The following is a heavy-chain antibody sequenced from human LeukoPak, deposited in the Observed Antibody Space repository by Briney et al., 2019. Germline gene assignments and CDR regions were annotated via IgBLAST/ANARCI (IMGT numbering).Heavy chain of an antibody. D-gene: IGHD3-3*01. CDR3: AKHSTISGSIDF. CDR1: GFTFSSYG. Sequence: GRSLRLSCAASGFTFSSYGMHWVRQAPGKGLEWVAVISYDGSNKYYADSVKGRFTISRDNSKNTLYLQMNSLRAEDTAVYYCAKHSTISGSIDFWGQGTLVTVSS. V-gene: IGHV3-30*18. CDR2: ISYDGSNK. J-gene: IGHJ4*02.